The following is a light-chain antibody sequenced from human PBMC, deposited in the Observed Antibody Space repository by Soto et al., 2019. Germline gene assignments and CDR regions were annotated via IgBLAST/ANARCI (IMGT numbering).Light chain of an antibody. CDR1: SSDVGGYNY. V-gene: IGLV2-8*01. CDR3: SSYAGSNKFVL. CDR2: EVS. Sequence: QAVLTQPPSASGSPGQSVTISCTGTSSDVGGYNYVSWYQHHPGKAPKLMIYEVSKRPSGVPDRFSGSKTGNTASLTVSGLQAEDEADYYCSSYAGSNKFVLFGGGTKLTVL. J-gene: IGLJ2*01.